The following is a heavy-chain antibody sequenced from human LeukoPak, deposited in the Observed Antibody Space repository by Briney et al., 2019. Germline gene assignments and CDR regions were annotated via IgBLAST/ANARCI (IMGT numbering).Heavy chain of an antibody. CDR1: GGSISTYY. CDR3: ARAVGKVYDY. D-gene: IGHD2-8*01. CDR2: IYYSGST. Sequence: SETLSLTCTVSGGSISTYYWSWLRQPPGKGLEWIGYIYYSGSTNYNPSLKSRVTISVDTSKNQFSLKLSSVTAADTAVYYCARAVGKVYDYWGQGTLVTVSS. V-gene: IGHV4-59*01. J-gene: IGHJ4*02.